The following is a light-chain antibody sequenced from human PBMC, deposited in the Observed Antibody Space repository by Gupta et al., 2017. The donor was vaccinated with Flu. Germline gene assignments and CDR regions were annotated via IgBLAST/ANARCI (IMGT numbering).Light chain of an antibody. V-gene: IGKV3-15*01. Sequence: EIVMTQSPATLSVSPGERDTLSCRASQSISSNLPWYQQKPGQAPRRLIYGASTRVTGIPARFSGSGCGTEFTLTITSQQSEDFAIYYCQQYNNCPTFGQGTKLEIK. CDR1: QSISSN. J-gene: IGKJ2*01. CDR2: GAS. CDR3: QQYNNCPT.